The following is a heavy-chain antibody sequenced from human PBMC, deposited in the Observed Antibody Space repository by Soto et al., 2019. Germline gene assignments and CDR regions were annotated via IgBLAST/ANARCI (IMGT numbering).Heavy chain of an antibody. V-gene: IGHV1-69*12. J-gene: IGHJ5*02. CDR3: ARVTYIVVVVEGWFDP. CDR2: IIPIFGTA. D-gene: IGHD2-15*01. CDR1: GGTFSSYA. Sequence: QVQLVQSGAEVKKPGSSVKVSCKASGGTFSSYAISWVRQAPGQGLEWMGGIIPIFGTANYAQKFQGRVTITADESTSTGYMELSSLRSEDTAVYYCARVTYIVVVVEGWFDPWGQGTLVTVSS.